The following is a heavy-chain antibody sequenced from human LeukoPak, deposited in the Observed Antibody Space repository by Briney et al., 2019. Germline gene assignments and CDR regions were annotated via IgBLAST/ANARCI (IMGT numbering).Heavy chain of an antibody. D-gene: IGHD3-10*01. CDR2: MNPNSGNT. J-gene: IGHJ4*02. CDR3: SRRYDSGSYHLPH. CDR1: GYTFTSYD. Sequence: ASVKVSCKASGYTFTSYDINWVRQAAGQGLEWMGWMNPNSGNTGYAQKFQGRITMARNTSISTAYMELSSLTSEDTAVYFCSRRYDSGSYHLPHWGQGTLVTVSS. V-gene: IGHV1-8*01.